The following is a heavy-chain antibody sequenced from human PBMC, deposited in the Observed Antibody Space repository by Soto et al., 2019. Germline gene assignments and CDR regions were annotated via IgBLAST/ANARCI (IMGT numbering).Heavy chain of an antibody. CDR1: GFTFSSYA. CDR2: ISYGGSNK. D-gene: IGHD3-10*01. J-gene: IGHJ6*02. CDR3: ARDRLTDGSRSYYYDLYCDYGMDV. V-gene: IGHV3-30-3*01. Sequence: GGSLRISCAASGFTFSSYAMHWVRQAPGKGLEWVAVISYGGSNKYYADSVKGRFTISRDNSKNTLYLQMNSLRAEDTAVYYCARDRLTDGSRSYYYDLYCDYGMDVWGQGTRVTVSS.